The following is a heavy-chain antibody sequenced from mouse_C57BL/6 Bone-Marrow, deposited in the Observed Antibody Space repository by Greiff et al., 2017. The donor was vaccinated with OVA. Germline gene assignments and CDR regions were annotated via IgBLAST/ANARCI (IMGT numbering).Heavy chain of an antibody. D-gene: IGHD1-1*01. CDR1: GYSFTDYN. J-gene: IGHJ3*01. Sequence: EVKLQESGPELVKPGASVKISCKASGYSFTDYNMNWVKQSTGKSLEWIGVINPNYGTTSYNQKFKGKATLTVDQSSSTAYMQLNSLTSEDSAVYYCARSHYCCSSYFAYWGQGTLVTVSA. CDR2: INPNYGTT. CDR3: ARSHYCCSSYFAY. V-gene: IGHV1-39*01.